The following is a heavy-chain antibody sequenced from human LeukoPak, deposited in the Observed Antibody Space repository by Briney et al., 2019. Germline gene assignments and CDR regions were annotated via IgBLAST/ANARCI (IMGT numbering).Heavy chain of an antibody. CDR2: INHSGST. V-gene: IGHV4-34*01. CDR1: GFTVSSNY. Sequence: TGGSLRLSCAASGFTVSSNYMSWIRQPPGKGLEWIGEINHSGSTNYNPSLKSRVTISVDTSKNQFSLKLTSVTAADTAVYFCARRGPPRTLLRGVKSGWFDPWGQGTLVTVSS. J-gene: IGHJ5*02. D-gene: IGHD3-10*01. CDR3: ARRGPPRTLLRGVKSGWFDP.